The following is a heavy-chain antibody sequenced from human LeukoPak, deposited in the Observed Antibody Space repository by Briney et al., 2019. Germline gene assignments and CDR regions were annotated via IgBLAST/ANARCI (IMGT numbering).Heavy chain of an antibody. CDR1: GFTFSSYS. V-gene: IGHV3-21*01. Sequence: GGSLRLSCAASGFTFSSYSMNWVRRAPGKGLEWVSSISSSSSYIYYADSVKGRFTISRDNAKNSLYLQMNSLRAEDTAVYYCARKVSRYYYDSSGYFLDAFDIWGQGTMVTVSS. J-gene: IGHJ3*02. CDR2: ISSSSSYI. D-gene: IGHD3-22*01. CDR3: ARKVSRYYYDSSGYFLDAFDI.